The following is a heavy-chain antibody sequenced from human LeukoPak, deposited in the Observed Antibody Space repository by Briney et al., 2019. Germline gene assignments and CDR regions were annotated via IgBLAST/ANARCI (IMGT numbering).Heavy chain of an antibody. J-gene: IGHJ4*02. CDR2: IYDSGIT. CDR1: GGSISSYY. D-gene: IGHD5-24*01. Sequence: PSETLSLTCTVSGGSISSYYWSWIRQPPGKGLEWIGYIYDSGITNYNPSLKSRVTISVDTSKNQLSLKLSSVTAADTAVYYCARSRRDGYNYLDYWGQGTLVTVSS. CDR3: ARSRRDGYNYLDY. V-gene: IGHV4-59*01.